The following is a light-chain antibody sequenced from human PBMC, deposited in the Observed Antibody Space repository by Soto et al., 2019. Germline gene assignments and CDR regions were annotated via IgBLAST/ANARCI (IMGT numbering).Light chain of an antibody. V-gene: IGKV3-15*01. CDR2: GAS. CDR3: QQYKNWPHFT. Sequence: EIVMTQSPATLSVSPGERATLSCRASQSVSTKLAWYRHKPGQPPRLLIYGASTRATGIPARFSGSGSGTEFTLTINSLQSEDFAVYYCQQYKNWPHFTFGPGTTVDIK. CDR1: QSVSTK. J-gene: IGKJ3*01.